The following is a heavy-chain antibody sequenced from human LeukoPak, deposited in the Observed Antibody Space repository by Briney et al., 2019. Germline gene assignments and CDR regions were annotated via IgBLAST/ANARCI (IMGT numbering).Heavy chain of an antibody. V-gene: IGHV3-30*18. J-gene: IGHJ5*02. D-gene: IGHD3-16*01. CDR3: AKSRSRSKITFGGVENWFDP. CDR1: GFTFNSYA. CDR2: ILYDGSNK. Sequence: PGGSLRLSCAASGFTFNSYAMHWVRQAPGKGLEWVAVILYDGSNKYYADSVKGRFTISRDNSKNTLYLQMNSLRAEDTAVYYCAKSRSRSKITFGGVENWFDPWGQGTLVTVSS.